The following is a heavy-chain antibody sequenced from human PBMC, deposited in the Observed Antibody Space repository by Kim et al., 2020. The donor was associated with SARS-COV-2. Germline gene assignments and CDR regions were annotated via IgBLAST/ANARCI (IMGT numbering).Heavy chain of an antibody. V-gene: IGHV3-43*02. CDR2: ISVDGGST. CDR3: AKDGAADSSGWYYVGMDV. J-gene: IGHJ6*02. CDR1: GFTFDDYA. D-gene: IGHD6-19*01. Sequence: GGSLRLSCAASGFTFDDYAMHWVRQAPGKGLEWVSLISVDGGSTYYADSVKGRFTISRDNSKNSLYLQMNSLRTEDTALYYCAKDGAADSSGWYYVGMDVWGQGTTVTVSS.